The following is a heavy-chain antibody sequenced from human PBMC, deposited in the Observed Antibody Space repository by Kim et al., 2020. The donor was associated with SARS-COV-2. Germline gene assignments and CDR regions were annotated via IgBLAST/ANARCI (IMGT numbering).Heavy chain of an antibody. D-gene: IGHD5-18*01. J-gene: IGHJ3*02. V-gene: IGHV1-3*01. Sequence: ASVKVSCKASGYTFTSYAMHWVRQAPGQRLEWMGWINAGNGNTKYSQKFQGRVTITRDTSASTAYMELSSLRSEDTAVYYCARDSRAGTAMVSGPQIGDAFDIWGQGTMVTVSS. CDR3: ARDSRAGTAMVSGPQIGDAFDI. CDR2: INAGNGNT. CDR1: GYTFTSYA.